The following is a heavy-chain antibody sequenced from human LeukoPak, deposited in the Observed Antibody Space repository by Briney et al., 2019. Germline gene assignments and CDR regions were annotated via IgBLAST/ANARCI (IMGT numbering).Heavy chain of an antibody. CDR3: ARVQYSSYKIDY. J-gene: IGHJ4*02. V-gene: IGHV4-39*07. D-gene: IGHD6-6*01. Sequence: PSETLSLTCTVSGGSISSSSYYWGWIRQPPGKGLEWIGSIYYSGSTYYNPSLKSRVTISVDTSKNQFSLKLSSVTAADTAVYYCARVQYSSYKIDYWGQGTLVTVSS. CDR2: IYYSGST. CDR1: GGSISSSSYY.